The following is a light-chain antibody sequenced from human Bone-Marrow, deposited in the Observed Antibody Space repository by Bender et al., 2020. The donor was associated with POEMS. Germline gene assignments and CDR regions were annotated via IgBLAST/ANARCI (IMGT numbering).Light chain of an antibody. V-gene: IGLV2-23*02. CDR2: EVT. J-gene: IGLJ2*01. CDR3: SSYASSDILI. CDR1: SSDVGGYDV. Sequence: QSALTPPASVSGSPGQSITISCTGTSSDVGGYDVVSWYQQHPGKAPKLIIYEVTNRPSGISTRFSASKSGNTASLTISGRQTEEEADDHCSSYASSDILIFGGGTKVTVL.